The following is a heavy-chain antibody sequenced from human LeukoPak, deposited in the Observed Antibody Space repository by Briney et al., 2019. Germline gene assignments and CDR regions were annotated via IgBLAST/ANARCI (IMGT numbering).Heavy chain of an antibody. Sequence: GGSLRLSCVASGFTFSNYWMSWVRQAPGKGLLWVSRINTDERTTDYADSVKGRFTISRDNARNTLYLQMNSLRAEDTGVYYCAREGWAVARKVDYWGRGTLVTVSS. CDR1: GFTFSNYW. V-gene: IGHV3-74*01. D-gene: IGHD6-19*01. CDR3: AREGWAVARKVDY. CDR2: INTDERTT. J-gene: IGHJ4*02.